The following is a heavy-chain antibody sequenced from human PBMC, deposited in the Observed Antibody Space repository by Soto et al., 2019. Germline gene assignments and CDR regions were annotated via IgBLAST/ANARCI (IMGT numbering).Heavy chain of an antibody. D-gene: IGHD2-15*01. Sequence: ASVKVSCKASGYTFTSYGISWVRQAPVQVLEWMVCISAYNGNTNYAQKLQGRVTMTTDTSTSTAYMELRSLRSDDTAVYYCARDLCSGGSCYSGFEYWGQGTMVTVSS. CDR1: GYTFTSYG. CDR2: ISAYNGNT. V-gene: IGHV1-18*04. J-gene: IGHJ4*02. CDR3: ARDLCSGGSCYSGFEY.